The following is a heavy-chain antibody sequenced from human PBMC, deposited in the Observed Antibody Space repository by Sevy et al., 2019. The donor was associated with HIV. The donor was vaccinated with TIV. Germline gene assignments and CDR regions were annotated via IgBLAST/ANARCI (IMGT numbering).Heavy chain of an antibody. V-gene: IGHV3-15*01. CDR1: GFTFSEAW. D-gene: IGHD1-7*01. J-gene: IGHJ4*02. CDR3: AAGTGTSDFVY. Sequence: GGSLRLSCAASGFTFSEAWMSWVRQAPGKGLEWVGRIKSKTDAATRDFAAPVRGGFSISRDDSANTVYLVMNNLKPEDTGVYYCAAGTGTSDFVYWGQGTLVTVSS. CDR2: IKSKTDAATR.